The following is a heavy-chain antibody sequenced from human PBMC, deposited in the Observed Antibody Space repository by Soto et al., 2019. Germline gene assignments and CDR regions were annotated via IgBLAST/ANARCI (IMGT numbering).Heavy chain of an antibody. V-gene: IGHV3-23*01. CDR3: AKDVWGVGGDSSGWYFDY. CDR2: ISGSGGST. D-gene: IGHD6-19*01. Sequence: EVQLLESGGGLVQPGGSLRLSCAASGFTFSSYAMSWVRQAPGKGLEWVSAISGSGGSTYYADSVKGRFTISRDNSKNTLYLQMNSLRAEDTAVYYCAKDVWGVGGDSSGWYFDYWGQGTLVTVSS. CDR1: GFTFSSYA. J-gene: IGHJ4*02.